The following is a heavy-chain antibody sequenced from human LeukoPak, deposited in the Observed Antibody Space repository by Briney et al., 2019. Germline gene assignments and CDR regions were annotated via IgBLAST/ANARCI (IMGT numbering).Heavy chain of an antibody. V-gene: IGHV3-30-3*01. J-gene: IGHJ4*02. D-gene: IGHD6-13*01. Sequence: GGSLRLSCAASGFTFSIYAVHWVRQAPGKGLEWVAVISYDGTNKYYADSVRGRFTISRDNSKNTLYLQMNSLRAEDTAVYYCAKEWEHWAAAGPFDYWGQGTLVTVSS. CDR3: AKEWEHWAAAGPFDY. CDR2: ISYDGTNK. CDR1: GFTFSIYA.